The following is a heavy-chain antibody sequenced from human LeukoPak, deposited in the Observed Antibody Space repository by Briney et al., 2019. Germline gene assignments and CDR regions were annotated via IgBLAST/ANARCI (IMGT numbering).Heavy chain of an antibody. V-gene: IGHV5-51*01. Sequence: GESLKISCKGSGYTFTNYWIGWVRQMPGKGLEWMGIIWPSDSDTRYSPSFQGQATISPDKSISTAYLQWSSLKASDTAIYFCARRISGYYIDYWGQGTLVSVSS. J-gene: IGHJ4*02. D-gene: IGHD1-26*01. CDR3: ARRISGYYIDY. CDR1: GYTFTNYW. CDR2: IWPSDSDT.